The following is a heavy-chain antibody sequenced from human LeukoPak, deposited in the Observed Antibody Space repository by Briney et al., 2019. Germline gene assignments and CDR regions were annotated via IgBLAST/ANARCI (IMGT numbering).Heavy chain of an antibody. V-gene: IGHV1-69*05. J-gene: IGHJ4*02. Sequence: SVKVSCKASGGTFSSYAISWVRQAPGQGLEWMGRIIPIFGTANYAQKFQGRVTITTDESTSTAYMELSSLRSEDTAVYYCARTPAPGSGYMGPFDYWGQGTLVTVSS. CDR1: GGTFSSYA. CDR3: ARTPAPGSGYMGPFDY. D-gene: IGHD6-13*01. CDR2: IIPIFGTA.